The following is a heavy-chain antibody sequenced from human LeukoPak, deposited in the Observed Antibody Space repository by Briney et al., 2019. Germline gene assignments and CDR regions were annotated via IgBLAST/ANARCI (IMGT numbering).Heavy chain of an antibody. CDR2: ISSSSSYI. J-gene: IGHJ4*02. Sequence: PGGSLRLSCAASGFTFSSYSMNWVRQAPGKGLEWVSSISSSSSYIYYADSVKGRFTISRGNAKNSLYLQMNSLRAEDTAVYYCARVGYGDYYFDYWGQGTLVTVSS. CDR1: GFTFSSYS. D-gene: IGHD4-17*01. V-gene: IGHV3-21*01. CDR3: ARVGYGDYYFDY.